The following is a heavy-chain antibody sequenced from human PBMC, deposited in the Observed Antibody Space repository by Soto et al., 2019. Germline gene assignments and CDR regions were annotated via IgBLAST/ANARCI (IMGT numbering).Heavy chain of an antibody. CDR2: INHRGSL. D-gene: IGHD1-1*01. CDR3: ARELPQRQGRNMDV. J-gene: IGHJ6*02. V-gene: IGHV4-31*03. Sequence: SETLSLTCTVTGGPMTSGDQYWTWIRHRPGEGLEWFGYINHRGSLYYNPSLKSRVSMSVDTSKNQFSLNLSSVTAADTAVYYCARELPQRQGRNMDVWGQGXTVTVSS. CDR1: GGPMTSGDQY.